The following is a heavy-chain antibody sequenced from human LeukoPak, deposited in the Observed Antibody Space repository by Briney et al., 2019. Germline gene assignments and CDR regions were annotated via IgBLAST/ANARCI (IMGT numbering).Heavy chain of an antibody. Sequence: SQTLSLTCTVSGGSISSGSYYWSWIRQPAGKGLEWIGRIYTSGSTNYNPSLKSRVTIPVDTSKNQFSLKLSSVTAADTAVYYCARVKGTRAAQPFDYWGQGTLVTVSS. V-gene: IGHV4-61*02. CDR3: ARVKGTRAAQPFDY. D-gene: IGHD6-6*01. CDR2: IYTSGST. J-gene: IGHJ4*02. CDR1: GGSISSGSYY.